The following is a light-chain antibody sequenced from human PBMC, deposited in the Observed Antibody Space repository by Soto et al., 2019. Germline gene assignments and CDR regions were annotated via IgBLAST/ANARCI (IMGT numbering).Light chain of an antibody. Sequence: QSMLTQPHSVSGAPGQRVTISCTGSSSNIGAPYDVHWYQQLPGTGPKLLIYGNGNRPSGVPDRFSGSKSGSSASLAISGVQAEDEDDYYCQSHDSNLSGSVFGAGTKVTVL. CDR3: QSHDSNLSGSV. CDR1: SSNIGAPYD. V-gene: IGLV1-40*01. J-gene: IGLJ1*01. CDR2: GNG.